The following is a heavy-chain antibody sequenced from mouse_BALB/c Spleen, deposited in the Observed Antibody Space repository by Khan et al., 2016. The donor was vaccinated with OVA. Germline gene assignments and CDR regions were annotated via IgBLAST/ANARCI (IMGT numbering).Heavy chain of an antibody. CDR3: TRAGYGAFAF. J-gene: IGHJ3*01. CDR1: DYIFTDYL. Sequence: VQLQQSGTVLARPGTSVRMSCKASDYIFTDYLMHWVKRRPGQGLEWIGSIYPGNNETNYNQKFKDKAKLTSVTSASTTYMDFTSLTNEDSAVFYCTRAGYGAFAFWGQGTLVTVSA. V-gene: IGHV1-5*01. CDR2: IYPGNNET. D-gene: IGHD1-1*01.